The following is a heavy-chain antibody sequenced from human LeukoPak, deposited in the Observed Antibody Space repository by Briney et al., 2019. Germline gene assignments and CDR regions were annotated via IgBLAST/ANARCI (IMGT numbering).Heavy chain of an antibody. CDR2: INHSGST. V-gene: IGHV4-34*01. J-gene: IGHJ6*03. Sequence: PSETLSLTCGVSGTSFSSYYWSWIRQTPGKGLEWIGEINHSGSTNYNPSLKSRVTISVDTSKNQFSLKLSSVTAADTAVYYCARVQAAMMPYYMDVWGKGTTVTVSS. CDR3: ARVQAAMMPYYMDV. CDR1: GTSFSSYY. D-gene: IGHD2-2*01.